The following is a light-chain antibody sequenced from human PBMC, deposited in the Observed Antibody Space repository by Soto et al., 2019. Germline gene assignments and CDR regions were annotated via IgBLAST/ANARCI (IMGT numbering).Light chain of an antibody. CDR1: QDITNS. V-gene: IGKV1-33*01. CDR3: QQYYDWPIT. CDR2: DAS. J-gene: IGKJ5*01. Sequence: IQMPQSPSSLSASLGDRFTMTCQSTQDITNSLNWYHQKPGKAPKLLIYDASNLETGVPSRFSGSGSGTDFTLTISSLQSEDFAVYYCQQYYDWPITFGQGTLLAVK.